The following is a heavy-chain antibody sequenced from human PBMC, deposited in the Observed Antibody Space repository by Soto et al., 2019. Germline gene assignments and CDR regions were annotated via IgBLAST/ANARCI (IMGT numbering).Heavy chain of an antibody. Sequence: QVQLVQSGAEVRKPGASVMVSCKASGYTFTTFGINWVRQAPGQGVEWMGWISGHNGNPKYAQKFQGRVTMTTDASRSTAHMELRSLRSDDTAVYYCARVHVVGGVITHERGFDCWGQGTLVTVSS. CDR3: ARVHVVGGVITHERGFDC. D-gene: IGHD3-10*01. CDR1: GYTFTTFG. V-gene: IGHV1-18*01. J-gene: IGHJ4*02. CDR2: ISGHNGNP.